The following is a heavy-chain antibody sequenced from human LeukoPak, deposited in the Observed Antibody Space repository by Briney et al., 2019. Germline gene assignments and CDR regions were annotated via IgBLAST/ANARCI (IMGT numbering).Heavy chain of an antibody. D-gene: IGHD3-3*01. CDR1: GGSISSGDYY. CDR3: ARTYYDFWSGYYTGILGHYFDY. J-gene: IGHJ4*02. V-gene: IGHV4-30-4*01. Sequence: SQTLSLTCTVSGGSISSGDYYWSWIRQPPGKGLEWIGYIYYSGSTYYNPSLKSRVTISVDTSKNQFSLKLSSVTAADTAVYYCARTYYDFWSGYYTGILGHYFDYWGQGTLVTVSS. CDR2: IYYSGST.